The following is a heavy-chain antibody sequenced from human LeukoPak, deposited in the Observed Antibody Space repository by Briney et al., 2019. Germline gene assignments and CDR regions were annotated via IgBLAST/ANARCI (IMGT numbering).Heavy chain of an antibody. CDR1: GGTFSNYA. V-gene: IGHV1-69*04. CDR3: ARGMHYVGGFDY. CDR2: IIPILGIT. D-gene: IGHD3-16*01. Sequence: SAKVSCKASGGTFSNYAISWVRQAPGQGLEWMGRIIPILGITNYAQKFQGRVTINADKSTSTAYMELSSLRSEDTAVYYCARGMHYVGGFDYWGQGTLVTVSS. J-gene: IGHJ4*02.